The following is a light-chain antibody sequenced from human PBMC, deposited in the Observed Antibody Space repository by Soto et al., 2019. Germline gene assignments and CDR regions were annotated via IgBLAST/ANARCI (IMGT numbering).Light chain of an antibody. CDR3: SSYTNSDTYF. CDR1: SSDIDAYNY. J-gene: IGLJ1*01. CDR2: DDN. Sequence: QSVLTQPASVSWSPGQSITISCTGTSSDIDAYNYVSSYQKYHGKAHKMIHYDDNHRTSGVSYRLSGSTSDNTSSLTISGLQPEDEADYYCSSYTNSDTYFFGTGTKVTVL. V-gene: IGLV2-14*03.